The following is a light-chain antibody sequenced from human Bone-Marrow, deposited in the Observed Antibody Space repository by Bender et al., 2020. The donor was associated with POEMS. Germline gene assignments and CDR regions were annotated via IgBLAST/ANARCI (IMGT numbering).Light chain of an antibody. Sequence: QSALTQPASVSGSPGQSITISCTGTSSDVGTYNLVSWYQQHPDKAPKLIIYDVSNRPSGVSNRFSGSKSGNTASLTISGLQAADEADYYCSAYASSSVFFGGGTKLTVL. J-gene: IGLJ2*01. CDR2: DVS. CDR1: SSDVGTYNL. V-gene: IGLV2-14*02. CDR3: SAYASSSVF.